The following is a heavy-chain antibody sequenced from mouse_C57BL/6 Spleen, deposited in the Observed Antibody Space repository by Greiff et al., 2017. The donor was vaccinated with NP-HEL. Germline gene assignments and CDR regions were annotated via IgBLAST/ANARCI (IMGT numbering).Heavy chain of an antibody. Sequence: EVKLMESGGGLVKPGGSLKLSCAASGFTFSDYGMHWVRQAPEKGLEWVAYISSGSSTIYYADTVKGRFTISRDNAKNTLFLQMTSLRSEDTAMYYCARRSYGSPRFDYWGQGTTHTVSS. V-gene: IGHV5-17*01. J-gene: IGHJ2*01. CDR1: GFTFSDYG. CDR3: ARRSYGSPRFDY. D-gene: IGHD1-1*01. CDR2: ISSGSSTI.